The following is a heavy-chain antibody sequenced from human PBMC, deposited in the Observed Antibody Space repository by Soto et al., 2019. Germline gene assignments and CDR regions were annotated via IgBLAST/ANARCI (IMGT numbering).Heavy chain of an antibody. Sequence: ASVKVSCKASGGTFSSYAISWVRQAPGQGLEWMGGIIPIFGTANYAQKFQGRVTITADESTSTAYMELSSLRAEDTAVYYCARDWVGYGDYLFSYYYYGMDVWGQGTTVTVSS. CDR2: IIPIFGTA. V-gene: IGHV1-69*13. CDR3: ARDWVGYGDYLFSYYYYGMDV. D-gene: IGHD4-17*01. CDR1: GGTFSSYA. J-gene: IGHJ6*02.